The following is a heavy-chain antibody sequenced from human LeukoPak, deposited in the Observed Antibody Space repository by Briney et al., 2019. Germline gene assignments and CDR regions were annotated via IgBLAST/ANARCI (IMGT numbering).Heavy chain of an antibody. CDR2: ISYDGSNK. Sequence: GGSLRLSCAASGFTFSSYGMHWVRQAPGKGLKWVAVISYDGSNKYYADSVKGRFTISRDNSKNTLYLQMNSLRAEDTAVYYCANSDYWGQGTLVTVSS. CDR3: ANSDY. V-gene: IGHV3-30*18. J-gene: IGHJ4*02. CDR1: GFTFSSYG.